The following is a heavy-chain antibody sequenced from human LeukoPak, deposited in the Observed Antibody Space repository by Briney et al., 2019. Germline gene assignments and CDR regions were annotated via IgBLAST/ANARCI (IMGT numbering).Heavy chain of an antibody. Sequence: PGGSLRLSCAASRLTFDDYGMSWVRQAPGKGLEWVSGINWNGGSTGYVDSVKGRFTISRDNAKNSLYLQMNSLRAEDTALYYCARNTRSTEYYYGSGSYYSYYFAYRGQGTMVTLSS. CDR2: INWNGGST. CDR1: RLTFDDYG. V-gene: IGHV3-20*04. CDR3: ARNTRSTEYYYGSGSYYSYYFAY. D-gene: IGHD3-10*01. J-gene: IGHJ4*02.